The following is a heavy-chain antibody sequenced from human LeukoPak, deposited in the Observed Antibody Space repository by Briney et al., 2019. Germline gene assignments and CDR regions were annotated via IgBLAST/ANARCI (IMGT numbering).Heavy chain of an antibody. CDR3: ARDRGGAHDYYDSSGYDAFDI. D-gene: IGHD3-22*01. CDR1: GYTFTSYA. J-gene: IGHJ3*02. V-gene: IGHV1-69*13. CDR2: IIPIVGTA. Sequence: SVKVSCKASGYTFTSYAMNWVRQAPGQGLEWMGGIIPIVGTANYAQKFQGRVTITADESTSTAYMELSSLRSEDAAVYYCARDRGGAHDYYDSSGYDAFDIWGQGTMVTVSS.